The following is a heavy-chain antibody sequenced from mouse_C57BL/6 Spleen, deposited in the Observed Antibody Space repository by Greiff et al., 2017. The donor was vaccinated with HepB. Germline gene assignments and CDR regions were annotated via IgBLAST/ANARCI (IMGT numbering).Heavy chain of an antibody. CDR3: ARIPYYYGSSYYAMDY. J-gene: IGHJ4*01. V-gene: IGHV5-17*01. CDR1: GFTFSDYG. Sequence: EVKVVESGGGLVKPGGSLKLSCAASGFTFSDYGMHWVRQAPEKGLEWVAYISSGSSTIYYADTVKGRFTISRDNAKNTLFLQMTSLRSEDTAMYYCARIPYYYGSSYYAMDYWGQGTSVTVSS. D-gene: IGHD1-1*01. CDR2: ISSGSSTI.